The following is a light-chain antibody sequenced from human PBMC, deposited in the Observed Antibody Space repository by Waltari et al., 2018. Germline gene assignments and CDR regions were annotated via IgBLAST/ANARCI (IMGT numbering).Light chain of an antibody. CDR2: GNN. CDR1: GSNIGAGYD. Sequence: QSALTQPPSVSGAPGQRVTISCTGSGSNIGAGYDVHWYQQFPGTVPKLLLSGNNNRPSGVPDRFSASKNGTSASLAITGLQAEDEADYYCQSYDRSLSVVFGGGTKLTVL. J-gene: IGLJ2*01. V-gene: IGLV1-40*01. CDR3: QSYDRSLSVV.